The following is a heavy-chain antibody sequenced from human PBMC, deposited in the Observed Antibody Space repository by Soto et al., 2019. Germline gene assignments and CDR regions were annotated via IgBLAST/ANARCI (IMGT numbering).Heavy chain of an antibody. CDR3: AADPPYNWNDHDALDI. J-gene: IGHJ3*02. Sequence: SVKVSCKASGFTFTSSAMQWVRQARGQRLEWIGWIVVGSGNTNYAQKFQERVTITRDMSTSTAYMELSSLRSEDTAVYYCAADPPYNWNDHDALDIWGQGTMVTVSS. D-gene: IGHD1-20*01. V-gene: IGHV1-58*02. CDR2: IVVGSGNT. CDR1: GFTFTSSA.